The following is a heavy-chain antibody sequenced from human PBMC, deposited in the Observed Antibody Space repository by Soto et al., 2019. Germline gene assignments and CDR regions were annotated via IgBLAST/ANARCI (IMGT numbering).Heavy chain of an antibody. CDR3: AVGYCSSTTCSREYFQH. J-gene: IGHJ1*01. V-gene: IGHV4-38-2*01. Sequence: SETLSLTCAVSGYSISSGYYWGWIRQPPGKGLEWIGTIYHSGSTFHNPSLKSRVTISVDTSKNQFSLKLRSVTAADTAVYYCAVGYCSSTTCSREYFQHWGQGTLVTVSS. D-gene: IGHD2-2*01. CDR1: GYSISSGYY. CDR2: IYHSGST.